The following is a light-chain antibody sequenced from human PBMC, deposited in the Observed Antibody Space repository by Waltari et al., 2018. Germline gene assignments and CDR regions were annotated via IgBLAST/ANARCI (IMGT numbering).Light chain of an antibody. V-gene: IGKV4-1*01. Sequence: DIVMTQSPDSLAVSLGERATINCKSSQSVLYSSNNKNYLAWYQQKPGHPPKLVICWAAIRESGVPDRFSGSGSGTDFTLTISSLQAEDVAVYYCQQYYSTPPTFGQGTKVEIK. CDR2: WAA. CDR1: QSVLYSSNNKNY. CDR3: QQYYSTPPT. J-gene: IGKJ1*01.